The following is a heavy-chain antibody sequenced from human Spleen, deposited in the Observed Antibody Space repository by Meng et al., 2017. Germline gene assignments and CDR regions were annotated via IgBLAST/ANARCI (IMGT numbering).Heavy chain of an antibody. D-gene: IGHD6-6*01. V-gene: IGHV1-2*06. CDR1: GYSFTGYY. J-gene: IGHJ4*02. CDR3: ATGGEYSSSPGEN. Sequence: QVQLGQAGAEVKKPGASVTLSCKASGYSFTGYYMHWVRQAPGHGLEWLGRINPNSGGTNLAQEFQDRVTMTRDTSISTAYMELSRLTYDDTAVYYCATGGEYSSSPGENWGQGTLVTASS. CDR2: INPNSGGT.